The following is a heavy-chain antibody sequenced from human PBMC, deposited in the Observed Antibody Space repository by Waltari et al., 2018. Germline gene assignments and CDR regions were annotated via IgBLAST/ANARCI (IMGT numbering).Heavy chain of an antibody. V-gene: IGHV4-34*01. CDR3: SRRARAARPGWFDP. Sequence: QVQLQQWGAGLLKPSETLSLTCAVYGGSFSGYYWSWIRQPPGKGLEWIGEINHSGSTNYNPSLKSRVTISVDTSKNQFSLKLSSVTAADTAVYYCSRRARAARPGWFDPWGQGTLVTVSS. CDR2: INHSGST. CDR1: GGSFSGYY. J-gene: IGHJ5*02. D-gene: IGHD6-6*01.